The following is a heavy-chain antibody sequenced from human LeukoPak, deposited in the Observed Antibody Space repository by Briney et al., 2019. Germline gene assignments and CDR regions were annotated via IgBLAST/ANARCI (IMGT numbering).Heavy chain of an antibody. D-gene: IGHD3-22*01. CDR1: GGSVSSGSYY. J-gene: IGHJ4*02. CDR2: IYYSGST. V-gene: IGHV4-61*01. CDR3: ARGRYYDDSSGYPFDY. Sequence: SETLSLTCTVSGGSVSSGSYYWSWIRQPPGKGLEWIGYIYYSGSTNYNPSLRSRVTISVDTSKKQFSLKLSSVTAADTAVYYCARGRYYDDSSGYPFDYWGQGTLVTVSS.